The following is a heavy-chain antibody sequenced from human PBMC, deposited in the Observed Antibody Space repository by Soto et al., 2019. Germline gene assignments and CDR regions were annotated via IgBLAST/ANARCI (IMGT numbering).Heavy chain of an antibody. D-gene: IGHD6-19*01. CDR3: ARDPVAGTYFDY. Sequence: QVQLVQSGAEVKKPGASVKVSCKASGYTFTSYGISWVRQAPGQGLEWMGWINAYNGKTNYAQKLQCRVTMTADTSTSTAYMELRSLRSDDEAVFYCARDPVAGTYFDYWGQGTLVTVSS. CDR2: INAYNGKT. CDR1: GYTFTSYG. V-gene: IGHV1-18*01. J-gene: IGHJ4*02.